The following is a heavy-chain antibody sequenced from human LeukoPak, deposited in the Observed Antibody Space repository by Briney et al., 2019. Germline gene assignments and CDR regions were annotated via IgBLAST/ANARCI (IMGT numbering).Heavy chain of an antibody. Sequence: PGGSLRLSCAASGFTFSSYAMSWVRQPPGKGLEWIGSIYYSGNTYYNASLKSRVSMSIDKSKNQFSLKLSSVTAADTAVYYCATLDILNDWSDPWGQGTLVTVSP. D-gene: IGHD3-9*01. J-gene: IGHJ5*02. CDR3: ATLDILNDWSDP. V-gene: IGHV4-38-2*01. CDR2: IYYSGNT. CDR1: GFTFSSYA.